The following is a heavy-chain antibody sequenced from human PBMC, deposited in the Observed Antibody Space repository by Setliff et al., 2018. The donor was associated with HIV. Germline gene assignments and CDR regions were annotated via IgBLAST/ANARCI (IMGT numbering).Heavy chain of an antibody. V-gene: IGHV4-31*03. CDR1: GGSISSGVYY. D-gene: IGHD3-3*01. J-gene: IGHJ4*02. CDR2: IHYSGSI. Sequence: SETLSLTCTVSGGSISSGVYYWSWIRHHPGKGLEWIGYIHYSGSIYYNPSLKSRVTISVDTSKNHFSLKLTSMTAADTSVYYCACRYYDLWSNYYTGIPYWGQGTLVTVSS. CDR3: ACRYYDLWSNYYTGIPY.